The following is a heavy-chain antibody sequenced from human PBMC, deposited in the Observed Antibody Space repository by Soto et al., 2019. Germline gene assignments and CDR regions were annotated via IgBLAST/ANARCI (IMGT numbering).Heavy chain of an antibody. J-gene: IGHJ3*01. V-gene: IGHV3-74*01. Sequence: GGSLRLSCTASGFTLNNYWMHWVRQVPGKGLVWVSRINKDASSVDFADSVKGRFAIYKENAKNTLYLQMDSLRPEDMAVYYCARALAGSRNGFDVRGLGTMVTVSS. CDR1: GFTLNNYW. CDR3: ARALAGSRNGFDV. D-gene: IGHD6-19*01. CDR2: INKDASSV.